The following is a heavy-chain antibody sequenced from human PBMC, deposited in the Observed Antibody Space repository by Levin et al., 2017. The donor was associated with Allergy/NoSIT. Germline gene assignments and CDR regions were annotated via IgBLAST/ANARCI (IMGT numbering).Heavy chain of an antibody. CDR3: AKDVYSSSSALPDY. Sequence: GGSLRLSCAASGFTFSSFAVSWVRQAPGKGLEWVSAISGSGGSTYYADSVKGRFTISRDNSKNTLYLQMNSLRAEDTAVYYCAKDVYSSSSALPDYWGQGTLVTVSS. J-gene: IGHJ4*02. V-gene: IGHV3-23*01. D-gene: IGHD6-6*01. CDR2: ISGSGGST. CDR1: GFTFSSFA.